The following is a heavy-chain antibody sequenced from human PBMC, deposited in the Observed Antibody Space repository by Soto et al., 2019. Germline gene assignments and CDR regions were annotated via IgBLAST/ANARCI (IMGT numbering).Heavy chain of an antibody. V-gene: IGHV4-59*01. CDR1: GGSISSYY. CDR2: IYYSGST. J-gene: IGHJ5*02. CDR3: ARLYGDYSDSSGYPYNWFDP. Sequence: PSETLSLTCTVFGGSISSYYWSWIRQPPGKGLEWIGYIYYSGSTNYNPSLKSRVTISVDTSKNQFSLKLSSVTAADTAVYYCARLYGDYSDSSGYPYNWFDPWGQGTLVTVSS. D-gene: IGHD3-22*01.